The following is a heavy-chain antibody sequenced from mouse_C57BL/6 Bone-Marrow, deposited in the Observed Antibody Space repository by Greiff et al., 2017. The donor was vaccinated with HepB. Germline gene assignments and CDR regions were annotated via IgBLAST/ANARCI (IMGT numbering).Heavy chain of an antibody. V-gene: IGHV5-6*01. Sequence: EVQLVESGGDLVKPGGSLKLSCAASGFTFSSSGMSWVRQTPDKGLEWVATISTGGTYTYYPDNVKGRFTISRDTAKNTLFLLMTSLRSEDSAIYYCVRDRFDYYFDYWGQGTTLKVSS. J-gene: IGHJ2*01. CDR2: ISTGGTYT. CDR1: GFTFSSSG. CDR3: VRDRFDYYFDY.